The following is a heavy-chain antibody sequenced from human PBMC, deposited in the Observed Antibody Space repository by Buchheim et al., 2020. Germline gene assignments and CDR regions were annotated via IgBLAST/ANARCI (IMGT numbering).Heavy chain of an antibody. Sequence: QVQLQESGPGLVKPSETLSLTCTVSGGSVSSGSYYWSWIRQPPGKGLEWIRYIYYSGSTNYNPSLKSRVTISVDTSQNQFSLKLSSVTAADTAVYYCARVGVVVAATINNWFDPWGQGTL. J-gene: IGHJ5*02. V-gene: IGHV4-61*01. CDR2: IYYSGST. CDR3: ARVGVVVAATINNWFDP. CDR1: GGSVSSGSYY. D-gene: IGHD2-15*01.